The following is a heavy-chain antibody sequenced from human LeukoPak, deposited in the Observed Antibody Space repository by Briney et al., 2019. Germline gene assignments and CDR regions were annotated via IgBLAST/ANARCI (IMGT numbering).Heavy chain of an antibody. J-gene: IGHJ3*02. CDR3: AKEGAYGSGSYRPSRAFDI. V-gene: IGHV3-23*01. Sequence: PGGSLRLSCAASGFTFSSYGMSWVRQAPGKGLEWVSAISGSGGSTYYADSVKGRFTISRDNSKNTLYLQMNSLRAEDTAVYYCAKEGAYGSGSYRPSRAFDIWGQGTMVTVSS. D-gene: IGHD3-10*01. CDR2: ISGSGGST. CDR1: GFTFSSYG.